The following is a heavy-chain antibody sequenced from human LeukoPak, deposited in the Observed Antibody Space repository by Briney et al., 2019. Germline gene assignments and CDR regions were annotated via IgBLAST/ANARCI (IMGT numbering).Heavy chain of an antibody. D-gene: IGHD2-2*01. Sequence: ASVKVSCKVSGYTFTDYYMHWVQQAPGKGLEWMGLVDPEDGETIYAEKFQGRVTITADTSTGTAYMELSSLRSEDTAVYYCAQYQPAIPYWGQGTLVTVSS. J-gene: IGHJ4*02. V-gene: IGHV1-69-2*01. CDR2: VDPEDGET. CDR1: GYTFTDYY. CDR3: AQYQPAIPY.